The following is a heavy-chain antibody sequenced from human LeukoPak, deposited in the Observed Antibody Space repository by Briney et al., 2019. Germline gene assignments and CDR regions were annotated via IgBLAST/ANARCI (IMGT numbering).Heavy chain of an antibody. V-gene: IGHV3-53*01. CDR2: IYSGGST. CDR3: ARVRSIYFDY. CDR1: GFTVSSNY. Sequence: GGSLRLSCTASGFTVSSNYMSWVRQAPGKGLEWVSVIYSGGSTYYADSVKGRFTISRDNSKNTLYLQMNSLRAEDTAVYYCARVRSIYFDYWGQGTLVTVSS. J-gene: IGHJ4*02.